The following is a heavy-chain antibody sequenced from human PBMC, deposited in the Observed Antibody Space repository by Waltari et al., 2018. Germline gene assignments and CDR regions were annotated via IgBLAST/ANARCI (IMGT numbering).Heavy chain of an antibody. CDR1: GGSFSGYY. CDR2: INHSGST. Sequence: QVQLQQWGAGLLKPSETLSLTCAVYGGSFSGYYWSWIRQPPGKGLEWIGEINHSGSTNYNPSLKSRVTISVDTSKNQFSLKLSSVTAADTAVYYCARVRAAAGRGAYYYYYCMDVWGQGTTVTVSS. CDR3: ARVRAAAGRGAYYYYYCMDV. D-gene: IGHD6-13*01. V-gene: IGHV4-34*01. J-gene: IGHJ6*02.